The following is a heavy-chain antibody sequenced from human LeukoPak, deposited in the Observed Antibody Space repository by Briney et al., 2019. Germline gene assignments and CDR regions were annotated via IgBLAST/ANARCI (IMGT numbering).Heavy chain of an antibody. D-gene: IGHD3/OR15-3a*01. Sequence: PSETLSLTCTVSGGPISSGGYYWSWIRQHPGKGLEWIGYIYYSGSTYYNPSLKSRVTISVDTSKNQFSLKLSSVTAADTAVYYCARIFGPPGYYFDYWGQGTLVTVSS. CDR3: ARIFGPPGYYFDY. V-gene: IGHV4-31*03. J-gene: IGHJ4*02. CDR1: GGPISSGGYY. CDR2: IYYSGST.